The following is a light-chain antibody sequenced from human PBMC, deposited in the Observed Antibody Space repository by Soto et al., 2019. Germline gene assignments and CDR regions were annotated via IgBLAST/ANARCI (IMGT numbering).Light chain of an antibody. V-gene: IGLV2-14*01. Sequence: HSVLTQPASVSGSPGQSIAISCTGTSSDVGAYNYVSWYQQHPGKVPKLVIYDVTNRPSGVSDRFSGSKSGNTASLTISGLQAEDEADYYCSSYTSNTTPYVFGTGTKVTVL. J-gene: IGLJ1*01. CDR1: SSDVGAYNY. CDR2: DVT. CDR3: SSYTSNTTPYV.